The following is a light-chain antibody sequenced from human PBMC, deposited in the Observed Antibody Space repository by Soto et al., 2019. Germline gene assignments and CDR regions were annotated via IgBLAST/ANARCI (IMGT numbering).Light chain of an antibody. J-gene: IGLJ2*01. Sequence: QSALTQPASVSGSPGQSINISCTGTSNDIGANNYVSWYQHHPGKAPKILIYEAANRPSGVSHRFSGSKSGNTASLTISGLQAEYEDDYFCTSYTSTTTLVFGGGTKVTVL. CDR3: TSYTSTTTLV. V-gene: IGLV2-14*01. CDR2: EAA. CDR1: SNDIGANNY.